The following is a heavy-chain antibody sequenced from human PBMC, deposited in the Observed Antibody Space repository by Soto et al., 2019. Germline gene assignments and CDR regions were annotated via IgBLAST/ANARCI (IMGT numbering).Heavy chain of an antibody. CDR2: IFFTGAT. D-gene: IGHD3-10*01. V-gene: IGHV4-59*02. Sequence: PSETLSLTCFVSGGSVTSHHRSWIRQFPGQGLEWIGHIFFTGATNYSPSLKSRVTMSVDSSKSQFSLNLTSVTAADSAIYYCARARPDSAGSSLGRRLDVWGQGTTVTVSS. J-gene: IGHJ6*02. CDR1: GGSVTSHH. CDR3: ARARPDSAGSSLGRRLDV.